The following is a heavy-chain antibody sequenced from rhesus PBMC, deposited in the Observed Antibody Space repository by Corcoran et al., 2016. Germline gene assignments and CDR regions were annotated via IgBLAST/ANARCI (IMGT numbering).Heavy chain of an antibody. Sequence: QVQLQESGPGVVKPSETLSLTCAVSGGSISGYYLWSWIRPPPGRGLEWIGYIYVGSGSTSYKPNLKSRVIISIDTAKTQFPLKLSSVTAADTAVYYCARDGEYIWYWGQGVLVTVSS. J-gene: IGHJ4*01. V-gene: IGHV4-106*01. D-gene: IGHD7-45*01. CDR2: IYVGSGST. CDR1: GGSISGYYL. CDR3: ARDGEYIWY.